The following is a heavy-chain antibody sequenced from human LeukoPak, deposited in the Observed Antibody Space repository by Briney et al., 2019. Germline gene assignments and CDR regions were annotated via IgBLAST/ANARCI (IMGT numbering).Heavy chain of an antibody. CDR1: GFSLNTHAVV. Sequence: SGPTLLKPTPTLTLTCTFAGFSLNTHAVVVGWVRQPPGQALEWLTFIYGDDDKRYSPSLESRPTITKDTSKNQVVLTMTDMDYVDTATYYCVHRTSVTSVDHWGQGTLVTVSS. D-gene: IGHD4-17*01. V-gene: IGHV2-5*02. CDR3: VHRTSVTSVDH. CDR2: IYGDDDK. J-gene: IGHJ4*02.